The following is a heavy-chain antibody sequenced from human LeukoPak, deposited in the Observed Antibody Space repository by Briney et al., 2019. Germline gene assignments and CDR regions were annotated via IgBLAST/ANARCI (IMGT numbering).Heavy chain of an antibody. CDR2: IYYSGST. D-gene: IGHD4-17*01. V-gene: IGHV4-59*01. CDR3: ASGDYVGY. CDR1: GGSISSYC. J-gene: IGHJ4*02. Sequence: PSQTLSLTCTVSGGSISSYCWSWIRQPPGKGLEWIGYIYYSGSTNYNPSLKSRVTISIDTSKNQFSLKLSSVTAADTAVYYCASGDYVGYWGQGTLITVSS.